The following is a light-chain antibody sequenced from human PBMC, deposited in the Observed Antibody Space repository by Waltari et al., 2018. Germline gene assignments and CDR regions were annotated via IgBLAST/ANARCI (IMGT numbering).Light chain of an antibody. CDR2: DVA. CDR1: SGDVGANNY. V-gene: IGLV2-11*01. J-gene: IGLJ3*02. Sequence: QSALTQPRSVSGSPGQSVTISCAGTSGDVGANNYVSWYPHHPGKAPKVWFYDVARRPPGVPDRFTGSRSGNTASLTISGLQADDEADYYCCSYAGSYTWVFGGGTRLTVL. CDR3: CSYAGSYTWV.